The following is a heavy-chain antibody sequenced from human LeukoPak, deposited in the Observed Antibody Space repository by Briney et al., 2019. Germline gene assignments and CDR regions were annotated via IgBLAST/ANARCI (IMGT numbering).Heavy chain of an antibody. CDR3: ARSPQGTATTANWLDP. V-gene: IGHV4-39*07. CDR1: GGSISISNYY. Sequence: PSETLSLTCTVSGGSISISNYYWGWIRQPPGKGLEWIGSMSYSGSTYYNPSLKTRVTVSLDTSKNQFSLNLISVTAADTAVYYCARSPQGTATTANWLDPWGQGTLVTVSS. J-gene: IGHJ5*02. D-gene: IGHD4-17*01. CDR2: MSYSGST.